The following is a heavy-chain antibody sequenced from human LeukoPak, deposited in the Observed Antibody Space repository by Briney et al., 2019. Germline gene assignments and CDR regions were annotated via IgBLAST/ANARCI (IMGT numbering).Heavy chain of an antibody. V-gene: IGHV4-39*01. J-gene: IGHJ5*02. CDR3: ARRRTATVDLDP. Sequence: SETLSLTCSVSGGSISSSSYYWRRIRQPPGRGLEWIGSIYYSGNTYYNPSLKSRVTISVDTSKNQFSLKLTSVPAADTAVYYCARRRTATVDLDPWGQGTVVTVSS. D-gene: IGHD4-23*01. CDR2: IYYSGNT. CDR1: GGSISSSSYY.